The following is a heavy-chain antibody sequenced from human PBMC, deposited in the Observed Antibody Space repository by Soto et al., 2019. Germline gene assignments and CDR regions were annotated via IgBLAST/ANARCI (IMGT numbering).Heavy chain of an antibody. CDR1: DGSLSPNY. V-gene: IGHV4-59*05. J-gene: IGHJ5*02. Sequence: SETLSLTCTVSDGSLSPNYWSWIRQPPGEGLEWIGSIYHTGNAYYNPSLKSRVTISVDTSKNQFSLKLTSVTAADAALYYCARDFFDSSDYTTNWFDPWGQGTLVTVSS. CDR3: ARDFFDSSDYTTNWFDP. CDR2: IYHTGNA. D-gene: IGHD3-22*01.